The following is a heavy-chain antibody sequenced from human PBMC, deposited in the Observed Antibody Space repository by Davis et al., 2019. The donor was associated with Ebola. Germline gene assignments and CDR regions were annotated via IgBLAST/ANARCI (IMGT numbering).Heavy chain of an antibody. J-gene: IGHJ3*02. CDR1: GGSFSGYY. CDR2: INHSGST. V-gene: IGHV4-34*01. Sequence: MPSETLSLTCAVYGGSFSGYYWSWIRQPPGKGLEWIGEINHSGSTNYNPSLKSRVTISVDTSKNQFSLKLSSVTAADTAVYYCARGALRYFDWLLYAPDAFDIWGQGTMVTVSS. D-gene: IGHD3-9*01. CDR3: ARGALRYFDWLLYAPDAFDI.